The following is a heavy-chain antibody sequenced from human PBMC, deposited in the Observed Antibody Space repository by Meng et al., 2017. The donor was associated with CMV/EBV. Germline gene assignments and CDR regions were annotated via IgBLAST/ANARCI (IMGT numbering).Heavy chain of an antibody. CDR3: ARVMGPNRTPYYFDY. D-gene: IGHD1-14*01. J-gene: IGHJ4*02. CDR1: AGSISSGDYY. Sequence: VPLQESGPRLVKPSQTLSLTCTVSAGSISSGDYYWSWIRQPPGKGLEWIGYIYYSGSTYYNPSLKSRVTISVDTSKNQFSLKLSSVTAADTAVYYCARVMGPNRTPYYFDYWGQGTLVTVSS. V-gene: IGHV4-30-4*08. CDR2: IYYSGST.